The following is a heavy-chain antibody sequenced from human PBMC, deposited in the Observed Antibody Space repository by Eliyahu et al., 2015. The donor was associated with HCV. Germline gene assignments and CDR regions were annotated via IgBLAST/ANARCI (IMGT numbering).Heavy chain of an antibody. Sequence: ASGYTFTSYAMHWVRQAPGQRLEWIGWINAGNGNTKYSQKFQGRVTITRDTSASAGYMELSSLRSEDTAVYYCARGRRTSVTTLKVEPCDFWGQGTLVTVSS. V-gene: IGHV1-3*01. CDR1: GYTFTSYA. D-gene: IGHD4-17*01. CDR2: INAGNGNT. J-gene: IGHJ4*02. CDR3: ARGRRTSVTTLKVEPCDF.